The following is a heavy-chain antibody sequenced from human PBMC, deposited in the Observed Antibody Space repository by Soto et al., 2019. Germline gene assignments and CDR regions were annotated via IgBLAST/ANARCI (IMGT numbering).Heavy chain of an antibody. CDR3: AREGTTIFGVVIMSAGGRPSSDAFDI. J-gene: IGHJ3*02. V-gene: IGHV1-46*01. CDR1: GYTFTSYY. Sequence: ASVKVSCKASGYTFTSYYMHWVRQAPGQGLEWMGIINPSGGSTSYAQKFQGRVTMTRDTSTSTVYMELSSLRSEDTAVYYCAREGTTIFGVVIMSAGGRPSSDAFDIWGQGTMVTVS. CDR2: INPSGGST. D-gene: IGHD3-3*01.